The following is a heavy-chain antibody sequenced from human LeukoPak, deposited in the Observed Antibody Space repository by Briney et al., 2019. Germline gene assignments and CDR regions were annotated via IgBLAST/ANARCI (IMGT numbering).Heavy chain of an antibody. D-gene: IGHD1-7*01. Sequence: PSETLSLTCTASVGSISSYYWSWIRQPPGKGREWIGYIYYSGSTNYNPSLKSRVTIPVDTSKNQFSLKLNSVTAADTAVYYCARGGWELFDYWGQGTLVTVSS. V-gene: IGHV4-59*01. CDR1: VGSISSYY. CDR2: IYYSGST. J-gene: IGHJ4*02. CDR3: ARGGWELFDY.